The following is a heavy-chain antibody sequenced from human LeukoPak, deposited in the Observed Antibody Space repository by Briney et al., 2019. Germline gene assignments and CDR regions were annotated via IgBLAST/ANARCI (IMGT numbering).Heavy chain of an antibody. V-gene: IGHV3-23*01. Sequence: GGSLRLSCAASGFTFSSYAMHWVRQAPGKGLEWVSAISGSGGSTYYADSVKGRFTISRDNSKNTLYLQMNSLRAEDTAVYYCAKLSHYYDSSGPWGQGTLVTVSS. J-gene: IGHJ5*02. D-gene: IGHD3-22*01. CDR1: GFTFSSYA. CDR3: AKLSHYYDSSGP. CDR2: ISGSGGST.